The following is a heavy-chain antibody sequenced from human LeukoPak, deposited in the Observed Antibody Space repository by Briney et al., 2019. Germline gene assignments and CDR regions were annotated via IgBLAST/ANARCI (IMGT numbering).Heavy chain of an antibody. CDR2: INPDAGRT. CDR3: AAEVDSSDSKWGVY. CDR1: GDTLTTHY. Sequence: ASVKVSCKASGDTLTTHYMHWVRQAPGKGLEWMEIINPDAGRTDSAQRFLGRLAMTRDMSTTTVYMELKSLTSEDTAVYFCAAEVDSSDSKWGVYWGQGVLVIVSS. J-gene: IGHJ4*02. V-gene: IGHV1-46*01. D-gene: IGHD7-27*01.